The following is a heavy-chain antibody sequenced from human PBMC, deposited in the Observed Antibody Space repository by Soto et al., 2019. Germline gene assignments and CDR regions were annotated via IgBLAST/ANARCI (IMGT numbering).Heavy chain of an antibody. CDR2: IYYLGST. D-gene: IGHD3-10*01. J-gene: IGHJ4*02. V-gene: IGHV4-59*01. CDR3: ARDGYDGSGSPYPAY. Sequence: SETLSLTCSVSGGSMSEYFWRWIRQSPGKGLEWIGYIYYLGSTDYNPSLKSRVTISVDTSKRQFSLRLTSVTAADTAVYYCARDGYDGSGSPYPAYWGPGTQVTV. CDR1: GGSMSEYF.